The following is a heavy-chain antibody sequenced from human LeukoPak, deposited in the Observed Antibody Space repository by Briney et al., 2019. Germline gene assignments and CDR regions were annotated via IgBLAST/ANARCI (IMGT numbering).Heavy chain of an antibody. CDR1: GYTFNKYA. V-gene: IGHV7-4-1*02. D-gene: IGHD3-10*01. CDR2: INTNTGNP. CDR3: TLGSF. J-gene: IGHJ4*02. Sequence: GASVKVSCKPSGYTFNKYAINWVRQVPGQGLEWMGWINTNTGNPSYARDFTGRFVFSLDTSVNSAFLQINNLMAEDTALYYCTLGSFWGQGTLVTVSS.